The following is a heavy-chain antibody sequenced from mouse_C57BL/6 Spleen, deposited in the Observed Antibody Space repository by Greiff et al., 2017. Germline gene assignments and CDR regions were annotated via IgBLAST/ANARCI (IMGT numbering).Heavy chain of an antibody. CDR3: ARRDSSGYVGAMDY. J-gene: IGHJ4*01. V-gene: IGHV1-47*01. D-gene: IGHD3-2*02. CDR2: FHPYNDDT. Sequence: QVQLKESGAELVKPGASVKMSCKASGYTFTTYPIEWMKQNHGKSLEWIGNFHPYNDDTKYNEKFKGKATLTVEKSSSTVYLELSRLTSDDSAVYYCARRDSSGYVGAMDYWGQGTSVTVSS. CDR1: GYTFTTYP.